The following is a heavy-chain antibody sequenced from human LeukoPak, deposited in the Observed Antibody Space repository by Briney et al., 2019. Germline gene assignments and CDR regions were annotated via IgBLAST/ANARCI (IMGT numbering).Heavy chain of an antibody. CDR2: ISGSGGST. D-gene: IGHD2-2*01. CDR1: GFTFSSYA. V-gene: IGHV3-23*01. J-gene: IGHJ4*02. Sequence: GGSLRLSCAASGFTFSSYAMSWVRQAPGKGLEWVSAISGSGGSTYYADSVKGRFTISRDNSKNTLYLQMNSLRSEDTAVYYCARVGGSRYCSSTSCLSHDYWGQGTLVTVSS. CDR3: ARVGGSRYCSSTSCLSHDY.